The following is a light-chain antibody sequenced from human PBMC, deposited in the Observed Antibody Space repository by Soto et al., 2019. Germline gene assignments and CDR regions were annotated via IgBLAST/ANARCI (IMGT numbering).Light chain of an antibody. J-gene: IGKJ4*01. CDR2: AAS. V-gene: IGKV1-8*01. CDR1: QGISSY. Sequence: AIRMTQSPSSFSASTGDRVTITCRASQGISSYLAWYQQKPGKAPKLLIYAASTLQSGVPSRFSGSGSGTDFTLTISCLQSEDFATYYCQQYYSYPRTFGGGTKWIS. CDR3: QQYYSYPRT.